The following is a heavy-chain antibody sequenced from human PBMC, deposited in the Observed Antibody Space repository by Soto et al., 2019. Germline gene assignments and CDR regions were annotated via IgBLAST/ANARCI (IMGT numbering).Heavy chain of an antibody. CDR2: IIPIFGTV. V-gene: IGHV1-69*14. CDR3: ARALCTNGVCYYYYYGMDV. J-gene: IGHJ6*02. Sequence: QVQLVQSGTEVKRPGSSVKVSCKASGDSFSTYAISWVRQAPGQGLEWMGGIIPIFGTVNYAEKFQGRVTITADKSTSTAYMELSSLRSEDTAVYYCARALCTNGVCYYYYYGMDVWGQGTTGTVSS. CDR1: GDSFSTYA. D-gene: IGHD2-8*01.